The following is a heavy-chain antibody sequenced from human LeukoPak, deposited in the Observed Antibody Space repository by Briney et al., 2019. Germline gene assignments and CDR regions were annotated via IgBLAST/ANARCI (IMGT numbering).Heavy chain of an antibody. J-gene: IGHJ4*02. V-gene: IGHV4-39*01. D-gene: IGHD4-17*01. CDR3: ARRAPYGERGGFDY. Sequence: SETLSLTCTASGGSISSSGYYWGWIRQPPGKGLEWIGSIYYSGSTYYNPSLKSRVTISVDTSKNQFSLKLSSVTAADTAVYYCARRAPYGERGGFDYWGQGILVTVSS. CDR2: IYYSGST. CDR1: GGSISSSGYY.